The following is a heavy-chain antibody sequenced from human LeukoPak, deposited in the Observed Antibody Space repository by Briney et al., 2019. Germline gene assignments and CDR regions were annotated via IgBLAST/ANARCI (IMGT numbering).Heavy chain of an antibody. CDR2: INPNSGDT. CDR1: GYTFTDYY. D-gene: IGHD6-13*01. J-gene: IGHJ4*02. CDR3: ARAKYSSSWPSGRPFDY. Sequence: ASVKVSCKASGYTFTDYYIHWVRQAPGQGLEWMGWINPNSGDTNYAQKFQGRVTMTRDTSISTAYMELSRLRSDDTAVYYCARAKYSSSWPSGRPFDYWGQGTLVTVSS. V-gene: IGHV1-2*02.